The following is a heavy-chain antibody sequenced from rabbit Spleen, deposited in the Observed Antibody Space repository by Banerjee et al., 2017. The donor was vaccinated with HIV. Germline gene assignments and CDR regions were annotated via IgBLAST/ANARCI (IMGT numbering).Heavy chain of an antibody. Sequence: QEQLVESGGGLVQPGGSLKLSCKASEFDFSNYGVSWVRQAPGKGLEWIGYIEPIFGNTYYANWVNGRFTFSSHNAQNTLYLQLSSLTAADTATYFCVRDQAGDADYGPYYLNLWGPGTLVTVS. V-gene: IGHV1S47*01. CDR3: VRDQAGDADYGPYYLNL. CDR1: EFDFSNYG. CDR2: IEPIFGNT. J-gene: IGHJ4*01. D-gene: IGHD2-1*01.